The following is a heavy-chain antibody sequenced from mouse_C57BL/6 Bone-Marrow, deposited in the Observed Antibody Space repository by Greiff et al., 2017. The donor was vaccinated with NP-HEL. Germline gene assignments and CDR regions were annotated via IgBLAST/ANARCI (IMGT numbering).Heavy chain of an antibody. V-gene: IGHV14-2*01. J-gene: IGHJ1*03. CDR1: GFNIKDYY. CDR3: ASLGSHRGYLDV. Sequence: VQLQQSGAELVKPGASVKLSCTASGFNIKDYYMHWVKQRPEQGLEWIGRIDPEDGETKYAPKFQGKATRTADTSSNTAYLQLSSLTSEDTAVYYCASLGSHRGYLDVWGTGTTVTVSS. CDR2: IDPEDGET. D-gene: IGHD6-1*01.